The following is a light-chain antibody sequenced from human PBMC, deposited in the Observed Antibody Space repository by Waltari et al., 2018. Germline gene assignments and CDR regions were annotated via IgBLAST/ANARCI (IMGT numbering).Light chain of an antibody. CDR3: SSYRSSVIYV. J-gene: IGLJ1*01. V-gene: IGLV2-14*01. CDR1: SSDIGPYTY. CDR2: DVN. Sequence: QSALTQPASVSGSPGQSITISCTGTSSDIGPYTYVSWYQQRPGQAPKLMIYDVNNRPSGVSSRFSGSKSGNTASLTISGLQSEDEAEYYCSSYRSSVIYVFGTGTKVTVL.